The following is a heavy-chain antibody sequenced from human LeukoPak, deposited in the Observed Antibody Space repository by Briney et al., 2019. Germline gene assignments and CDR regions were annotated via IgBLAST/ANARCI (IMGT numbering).Heavy chain of an antibody. CDR3: ARYYYYMDV. V-gene: IGHV4-4*07. CDR1: GGSISSYH. J-gene: IGHJ6*03. Sequence: SEPLSLTCTVSGGSISSYHWTWVRQCAGKGLEWIGRIFNSGDTNYNPSLRSRVTMSVDTSKNQLSLKLSSVTAADTAMYYCARYYYYMDVWGKGTTVTVSS. CDR2: IFNSGDT.